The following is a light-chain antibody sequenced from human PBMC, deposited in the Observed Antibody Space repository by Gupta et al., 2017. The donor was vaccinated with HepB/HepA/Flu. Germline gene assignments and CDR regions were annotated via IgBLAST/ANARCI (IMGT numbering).Light chain of an antibody. J-gene: IGLJ1*01. Sequence: SALTQPASVSGSPGQSITISCTGTSSDVGGYNYVSWYQQHPGKAPKLMIYDVSNRPSGVFNRFSGSKSGNTASLTISGLQAEDEADDYCSSYTSSSTRVFGTGTKVTVL. CDR3: SSYTSSSTRV. CDR1: SSDVGGYNY. V-gene: IGLV2-14*03. CDR2: DVS.